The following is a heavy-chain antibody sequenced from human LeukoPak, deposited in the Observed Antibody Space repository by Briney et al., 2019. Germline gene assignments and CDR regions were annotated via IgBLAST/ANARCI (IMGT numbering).Heavy chain of an antibody. CDR1: GFTFTNYG. D-gene: IGHD3-3*01. J-gene: IGHJ4*02. Sequence: GRSLRLSCAASGFTFTNYGIRWVRQAPGKGLEWVAVISNDGSERYFVDSVKGRFTISRDNSNNTVYLEMNSLRPEDTAVYYCAKDLYYDYRLEYWGQGTLVTVSS. CDR2: ISNDGSER. CDR3: AKDLYYDYRLEY. V-gene: IGHV3-30*18.